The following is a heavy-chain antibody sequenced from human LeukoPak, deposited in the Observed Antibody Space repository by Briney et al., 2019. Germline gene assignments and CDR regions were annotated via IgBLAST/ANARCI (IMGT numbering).Heavy chain of an antibody. V-gene: IGHV1-46*03. D-gene: IGHD7-27*01. CDR2: INPSGGST. J-gene: IGHJ4*02. Sequence: ASVKVSCKASGYTFTSYYMHWVRQAPGQGLEWMGIINPSGGSTSYAQKFQGRVTMTRDTSTSTVYMELGSLRSEDTAVYYCAPAKLGIFILDYWGQGTLVTVSS. CDR1: GYTFTSYY. CDR3: APAKLGIFILDY.